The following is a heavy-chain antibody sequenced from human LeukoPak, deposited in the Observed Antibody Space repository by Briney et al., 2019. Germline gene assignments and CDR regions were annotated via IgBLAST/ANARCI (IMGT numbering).Heavy chain of an antibody. V-gene: IGHV1-69*06. J-gene: IGHJ6*03. CDR2: IIPIFGTA. D-gene: IGHD1-26*01. CDR1: RGTFSSYA. Sequence: ASVKVSCKASRGTFSSYAISWVRQAPGQGLEWMGGIIPIFGTANYAQKFQGRVTITADKSTSTAYMELSSLRSEDTAVYYCAKGRARWYYYYYMDVWGKGTTVTVSS. CDR3: AKGRARWYYYYYMDV.